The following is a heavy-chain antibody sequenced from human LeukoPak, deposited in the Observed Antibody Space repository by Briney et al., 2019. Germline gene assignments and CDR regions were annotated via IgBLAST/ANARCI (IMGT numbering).Heavy chain of an antibody. CDR1: GFTFSSYG. J-gene: IGHJ5*02. CDR3: RGEGWFDP. CDR2: ISYDGSNK. V-gene: IGHV3-30*03. Sequence: PGRSLRLSCAASGFTFSSYGMPWVRQAPGKGLEWVAVISYDGSNKYYADSVKGQFTISRDNSKNTLYLQMNSLRAEDTAVYYCRGEGWFDPWGQGTLVTVSS.